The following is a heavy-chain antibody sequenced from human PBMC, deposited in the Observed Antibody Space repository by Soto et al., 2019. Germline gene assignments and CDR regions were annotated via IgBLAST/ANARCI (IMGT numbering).Heavy chain of an antibody. D-gene: IGHD2-8*02. V-gene: IGHV3-15*07. Sequence: EVQLVESGGGLVKPGGSLRLSCAASGFTFSNAWMNWVRQAPGKGLEWVGRIKSKTDGGTTDYAAPVKGRFTISRDDSKNTLYLQMNSLKTEDTAVYYCSAAGPYYYYGMDVWGQGTTVTVSS. CDR3: SAAGPYYYYGMDV. CDR2: IKSKTDGGTT. J-gene: IGHJ6*02. CDR1: GFTFSNAW.